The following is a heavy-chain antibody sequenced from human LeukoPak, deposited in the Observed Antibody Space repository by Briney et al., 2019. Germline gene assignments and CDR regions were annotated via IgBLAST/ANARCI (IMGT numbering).Heavy chain of an antibody. CDR2: IKQDGSEK. V-gene: IGHV3-7*01. CDR3: ARCTNYYYYYMDV. J-gene: IGHJ6*03. Sequence: PGGSLRLSCAASGFTFSSYWMSWVRQAPGKGLEWVANIKQDGSEKYYVDSVKGRFTISRDNAKNSLYLQMNSLRAEDTAVYYCARCTNYYYYYMDVWGKGTTVTVPS. CDR1: GFTFSSYW.